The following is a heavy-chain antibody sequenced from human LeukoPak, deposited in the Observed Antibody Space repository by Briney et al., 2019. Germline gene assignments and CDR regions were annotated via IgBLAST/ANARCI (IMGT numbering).Heavy chain of an antibody. CDR3: ARRDYDSPPDY. Sequence: SETLSLTCTVSGGSISSGGYYWSWIRQHPGKGLEWIGYFYYSGSTYYNPSLKSRVTISVDTSKNQFSLKLSSVTAADTAVYYCARRDYDSPPDYWGQGTLVTVSS. D-gene: IGHD3-22*01. CDR2: FYYSGST. V-gene: IGHV4-31*03. CDR1: GGSISSGGYY. J-gene: IGHJ4*02.